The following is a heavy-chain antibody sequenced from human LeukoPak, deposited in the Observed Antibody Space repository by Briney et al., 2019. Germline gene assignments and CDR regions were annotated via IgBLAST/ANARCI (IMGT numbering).Heavy chain of an antibody. V-gene: IGHV3-33*06. Sequence: PGGSLRLSCAASGFTFSSYGMHWVRQAPGKGLEWVAVIWYDGSNKYYADSVRGRFTISRDNSKNTLYLQMNSLRAEDTAVYYCAKGLPRCSGGTCYPAGAFDIWGQGTMVTVSS. CDR3: AKGLPRCSGGTCYPAGAFDI. D-gene: IGHD2-15*01. J-gene: IGHJ3*02. CDR2: IWYDGSNK. CDR1: GFTFSSYG.